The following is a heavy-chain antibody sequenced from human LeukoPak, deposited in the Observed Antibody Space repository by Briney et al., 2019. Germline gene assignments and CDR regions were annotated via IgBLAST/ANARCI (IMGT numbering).Heavy chain of an antibody. CDR3: ARSTITDPIYYYYYGMDV. V-gene: IGHV4-4*07. Sequence: SQTLSLTCTVAGGSISSYYWSWIRQPAGKGMEWIGRIYTSGSTNSNPSLKSRVTMSVDTSKNQFSLKLSSVTAADTAVYYCARSTITDPIYYYYYGMDVWGQGTTVTVSS. J-gene: IGHJ6*02. CDR2: IYTSGST. D-gene: IGHD5/OR15-5a*01. CDR1: GGSISSYY.